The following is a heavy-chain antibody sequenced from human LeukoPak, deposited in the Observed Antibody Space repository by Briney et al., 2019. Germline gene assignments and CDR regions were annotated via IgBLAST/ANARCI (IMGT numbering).Heavy chain of an antibody. V-gene: IGHV4-34*01. J-gene: IGHJ5*02. D-gene: IGHD1-26*01. Sequence: KPSETLSLTCAVYGGSFSGYYWSWIRQPPGKGLEWIGEINHSGSTNYNPSLKGRVTISVDTPKNQFSLKLSSVTAADTAVYYCAREYPKGGSYRFDPWGQGTLVTVSS. CDR1: GGSFSGYY. CDR2: INHSGST. CDR3: AREYPKGGSYRFDP.